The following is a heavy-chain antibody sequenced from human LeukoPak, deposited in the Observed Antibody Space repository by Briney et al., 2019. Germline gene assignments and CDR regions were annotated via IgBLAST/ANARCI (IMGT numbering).Heavy chain of an antibody. D-gene: IGHD3-9*01. V-gene: IGHV4-4*07. CDR2: IYTSGST. Sequence: PSETLSLTCTVSGGSISSYYWSWIRQPAGKGLEWIGRIYTSGSTNYNPSLKSRVTMSVDTSKKQFSLKLSSVTAADTAVYYCARDLLIRGWLFDAFDIWGQGTMVTVSS. CDR3: ARDLLIRGWLFDAFDI. CDR1: GGSISSYY. J-gene: IGHJ3*02.